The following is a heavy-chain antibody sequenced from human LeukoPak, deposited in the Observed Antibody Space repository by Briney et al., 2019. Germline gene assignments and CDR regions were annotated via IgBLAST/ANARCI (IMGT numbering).Heavy chain of an antibody. CDR2: INGDGSTS. CDR3: ARDEPTVTTGPPVGS. V-gene: IGHV3-74*01. J-gene: IGHJ4*02. D-gene: IGHD4-17*01. CDR1: GFTFYSYW. Sequence: GGSLRLSCAASGFTFYSYWMHWVRQAPGKGLEWVSCINGDGSTSNYADSVKGRFTISRDNTKNILYLQMNSLRAEDTAIYYCARDEPTVTTGPPVGSWGQGNLVTASS.